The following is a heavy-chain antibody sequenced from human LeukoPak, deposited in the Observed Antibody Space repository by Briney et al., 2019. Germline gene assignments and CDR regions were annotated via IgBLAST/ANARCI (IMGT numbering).Heavy chain of an antibody. J-gene: IGHJ4*02. D-gene: IGHD3-9*01. CDR3: VKSVLGKYDSLTNYYGPDC. CDR1: GFTLRNYA. V-gene: IGHV3-23*01. CDR2: ISGTGDFT. Sequence: PGKSLRLSCAASGFTLRNYAMSWVRQAPGKGLEWVSSISGTGDFTFYADSVQGRFSISRGNSENTLYLQMNNLRAGDTAIYYCVKSVLGKYDSLTNYYGPDCWGQGILVAVSS.